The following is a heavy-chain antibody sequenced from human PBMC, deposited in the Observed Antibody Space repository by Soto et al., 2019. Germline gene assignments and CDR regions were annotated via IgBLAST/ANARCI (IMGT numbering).Heavy chain of an antibody. CDR1: GGSFSDTY. J-gene: IGHJ4*02. V-gene: IGHV4-34*01. Sequence: QVQLQQWGAGLLKPSEPLSLTCAVYGGSFSDTYWSWVRQPPGKGLEWIGAIYHNGNTNYSPSLKSRVTISVDTSQHQFSLSLTSVTAADTAVYFCASARWNYWAQGTRVTVST. CDR2: IYHNGNT. D-gene: IGHD6-6*01. CDR3: ASARWNY.